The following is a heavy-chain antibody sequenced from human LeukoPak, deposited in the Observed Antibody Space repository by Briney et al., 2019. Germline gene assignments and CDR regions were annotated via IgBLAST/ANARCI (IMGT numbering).Heavy chain of an antibody. CDR1: GGSFSGYY. CDR2: INHSGST. J-gene: IGHJ4*02. CDR3: AREAAYSGSYVRFNY. D-gene: IGHD3-10*01. Sequence: SETLSLTCAVYGGSFSGYYWSWIRQPPGKGLEWIGEINHSGSTNYNPSLKSRATISVDTSKNQFSLKLSSVTAADTAVYYCAREAAYSGSYVRFNYWGQGTLVTVSS. V-gene: IGHV4-34*01.